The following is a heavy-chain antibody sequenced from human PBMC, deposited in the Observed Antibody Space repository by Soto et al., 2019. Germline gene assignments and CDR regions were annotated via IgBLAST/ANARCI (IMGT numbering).Heavy chain of an antibody. D-gene: IGHD3-16*01. J-gene: IGHJ4*02. Sequence: QVQLVQSGAEVKKPGASVKVSCKASGYTFTSYDIAWVRQAPGQGLEWMGWISGHNANRKYAQKLQGRATMTTDTATSTAYMHLRSLRSDDTAVYYCARDHGGGITFQWGQGTLVTVSS. CDR2: ISGHNANR. V-gene: IGHV1-18*01. CDR3: ARDHGGGITFQ. CDR1: GYTFTSYD.